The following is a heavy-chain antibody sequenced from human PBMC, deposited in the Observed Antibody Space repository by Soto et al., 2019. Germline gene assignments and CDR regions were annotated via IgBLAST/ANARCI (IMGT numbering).Heavy chain of an antibody. Sequence: GGSLRLSCAASGFTFNGYGMHWVRQGPGNGLEWVAFISYDSTKTYYADSVKGRFTISRDNSNSALYVQVNSLTGEDTAVYYCARTRSAWSDFHYYSLDVWGQGTTVTVSS. D-gene: IGHD1-26*01. CDR1: GFTFNGYG. CDR3: ARTRSAWSDFHYYSLDV. J-gene: IGHJ6*02. CDR2: ISYDSTKT. V-gene: IGHV3-30*03.